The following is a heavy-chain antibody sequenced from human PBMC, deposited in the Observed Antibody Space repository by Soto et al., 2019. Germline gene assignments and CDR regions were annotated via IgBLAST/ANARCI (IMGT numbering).Heavy chain of an antibody. CDR1: GYSFTSYY. V-gene: IGHV1-46*01. J-gene: IGHJ4*02. Sequence: DSVKVSCKSSGYSFTSYYMHWVRHAPGQGLEGMGIINPSGGSASNAQKFQGRITMTRDTSRSTVYMELRSVRSEDTSVYCCGSEWRGFEYWGRRSMVSVCS. D-gene: IGHD3-3*01. CDR3: GSEWRGFEY. CDR2: INPSGGSA.